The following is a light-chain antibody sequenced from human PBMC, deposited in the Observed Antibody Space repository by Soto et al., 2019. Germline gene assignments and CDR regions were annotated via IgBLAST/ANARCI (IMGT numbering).Light chain of an antibody. CDR3: QSYDSSLRGV. Sequence: QSVLTQPPSVSGAPGQRVTISCTGSSSNIGAGYDVHWYQQLPGTAPKLLIYDNTNRPSGVPDRFSGSKSGTSASLAITGLQAEDEADYYCQSYDSSLRGVFGGGTQLTVL. V-gene: IGLV1-40*01. CDR1: SSNIGAGYD. CDR2: DNT. J-gene: IGLJ7*01.